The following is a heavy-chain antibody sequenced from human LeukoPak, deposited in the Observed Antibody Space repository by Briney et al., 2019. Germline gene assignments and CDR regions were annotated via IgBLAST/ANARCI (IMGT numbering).Heavy chain of an antibody. CDR1: GFTFSSYG. J-gene: IGHJ6*03. D-gene: IGHD3-16*01. CDR2: ISGSGGST. CDR3: ATSWGYTNQYYMDV. Sequence: GGSLRLSCAGSGFTFSSYGMSWVRQAPGKGLEWVSAISGSGGSTYYADSVKGRFTISRDNSKNTLYLQMNSLRAEDTAVYYCATSWGYTNQYYMDVWGKGTTVTISS. V-gene: IGHV3-23*01.